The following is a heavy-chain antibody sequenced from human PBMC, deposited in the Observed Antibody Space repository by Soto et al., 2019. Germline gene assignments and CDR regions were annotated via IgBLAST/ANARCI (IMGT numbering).Heavy chain of an antibody. CDR2: ISAYNGNT. D-gene: IGHD1-26*01. V-gene: IGHV1-18*04. J-gene: IGHJ4*02. Sequence: QVQLVQSGAEVKKPGASVKVSCKASGYTFTSYGISWGRQAPGQGLEGMGWISAYNGNTNYAQKLQGRVTMTTDTSTSTAYMELRSLRSDDTAVYYCARDADRTPRWVYFDYWGQGTLVTVSS. CDR3: ARDADRTPRWVYFDY. CDR1: GYTFTSYG.